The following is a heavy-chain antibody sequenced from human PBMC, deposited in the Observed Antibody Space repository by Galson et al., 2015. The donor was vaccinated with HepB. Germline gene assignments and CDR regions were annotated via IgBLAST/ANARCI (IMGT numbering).Heavy chain of an antibody. CDR1: GGTFNIYT. D-gene: IGHD3-10*01. CDR2: SIPVLGTA. J-gene: IGHJ5*02. V-gene: IGHV1-69*08. CDR3: ARDVASDVLFEQPPPRGNWFDP. Sequence: SVKVSCKASGGTFNIYTFSWVRQAPGQGLEWMGRSIPVLGTANYAQRFRDRVKITSDKSTTTTYMELSSLTSEDTAIYFCARDVASDVLFEQPPPRGNWFDPWGQGTQVTVSS.